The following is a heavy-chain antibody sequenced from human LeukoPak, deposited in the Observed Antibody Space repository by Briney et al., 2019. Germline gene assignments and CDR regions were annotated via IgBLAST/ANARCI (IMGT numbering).Heavy chain of an antibody. CDR1: GFTISNTY. D-gene: IGHD2-8*01. J-gene: IGHJ4*02. CDR2: TYVGGNT. V-gene: IGHV3-66*01. Sequence: GGSLRLSSAASGFTISNTYISWVRQAPGKGPEWVSVTYVGGNTDSADFVKDRFTISTDDSKNTLYLHMNNLKAEDTAVYYCARDLNVWGQGTLVTVSS. CDR3: ARDLNV.